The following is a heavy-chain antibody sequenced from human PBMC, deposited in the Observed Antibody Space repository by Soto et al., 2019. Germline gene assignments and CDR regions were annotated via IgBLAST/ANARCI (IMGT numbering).Heavy chain of an antibody. J-gene: IGHJ4*02. CDR1: GFTFSSYS. V-gene: IGHV3-48*01. D-gene: IGHD3-3*01. CDR3: ATLGIFGVVIQRRDY. Sequence: GGSLRLSCAASGFTFSSYSMNWVRQAPGKGLEWVSYISSSSSTIYYADSVKGRFTISRDNAKNLLYLQMNSLRAEDTAVYYCATLGIFGVVIQRRDYWGQGTLVTVSS. CDR2: ISSSSSTI.